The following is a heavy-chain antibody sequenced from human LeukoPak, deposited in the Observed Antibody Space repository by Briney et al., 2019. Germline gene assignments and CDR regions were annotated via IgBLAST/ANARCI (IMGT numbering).Heavy chain of an antibody. V-gene: IGHV3-48*02. Sequence: PGGSLRLSCTASGFTFSTYSMNWVRQAPGKGLEWISYISSSSTIYYADSVKGRFTISRDNAKNSLYLQMNSLRDEDTAVYYCARDRGATAYWGQGTLVTVSS. CDR2: ISSSSTI. CDR3: ARDRGATAY. CDR1: GFTFSTYS. D-gene: IGHD1-26*01. J-gene: IGHJ4*02.